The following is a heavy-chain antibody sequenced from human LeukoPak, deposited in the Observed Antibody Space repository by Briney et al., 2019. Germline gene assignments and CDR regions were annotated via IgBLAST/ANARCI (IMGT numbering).Heavy chain of an antibody. Sequence: PSETLSLTCTVSGXSISTYYGNWIRQPPGKGLEWIGYVYYTGSTNYNPSLKSRVTISVDTSKNQFSLKLSSVTAADTAVYYCARRVVVTGIILYAFDIWGQGTMVTVSS. D-gene: IGHD2-21*02. CDR3: ARRVVVTGIILYAFDI. V-gene: IGHV4-59*08. J-gene: IGHJ3*02. CDR2: VYYTGST. CDR1: GXSISTYY.